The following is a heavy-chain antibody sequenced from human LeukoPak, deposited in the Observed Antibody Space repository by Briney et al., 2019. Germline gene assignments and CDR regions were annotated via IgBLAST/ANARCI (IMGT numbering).Heavy chain of an antibody. CDR3: ARQIVAELFDP. J-gene: IGHJ5*02. D-gene: IGHD5-12*01. CDR2: IYYSGST. Sequence: PSETLSLTCTVSGGSISSYYWSWIRQPPGKGLEWIGYIYYSGSTSYNPSLKSRVTISVDTSKNQFSLKLSSVTAADTAVYYCARQIVAELFDPWGQGTLVTVSS. CDR1: GGSISSYY. V-gene: IGHV4-59*01.